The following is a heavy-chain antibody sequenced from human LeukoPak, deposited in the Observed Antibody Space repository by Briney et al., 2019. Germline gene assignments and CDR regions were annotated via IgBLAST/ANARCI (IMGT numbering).Heavy chain of an antibody. Sequence: GGSLRLSCAASGFTVSSNYMSWVRQAPGKGLEWVSVIYSGGSTYYADSVKGRFTISRDNSKNTLYLQMNSLRAEDTAVYYCARDNSVGDTAWWFDPWGQGTLVTVSS. D-gene: IGHD1-26*01. V-gene: IGHV3-53*01. CDR3: ARDNSVGDTAWWFDP. J-gene: IGHJ5*02. CDR1: GFTVSSNY. CDR2: IYSGGST.